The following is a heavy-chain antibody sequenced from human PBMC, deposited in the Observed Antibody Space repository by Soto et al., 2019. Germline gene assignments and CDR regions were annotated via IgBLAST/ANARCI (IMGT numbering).Heavy chain of an antibody. Sequence: SQTLSLTCTASGASIGSFYWSWIRQPPGKGLEWMGYIFYSGSTNYSPSLNSRVSITVDTSKNQLSLNLSSVTAADTAVYYSARVSTVTKLDYWGDGMLVTRLF. CDR1: GASIGSFY. D-gene: IGHD4-17*01. CDR2: IFYSGST. J-gene: IGHJ4*01. V-gene: IGHV4-59*01. CDR3: ARVSTVTKLDY.